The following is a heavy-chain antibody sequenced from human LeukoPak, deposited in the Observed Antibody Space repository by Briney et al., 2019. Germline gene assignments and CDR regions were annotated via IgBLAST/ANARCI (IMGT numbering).Heavy chain of an antibody. V-gene: IGHV3-33*01. CDR3: ARGRWDTGGLHGLDV. CDR1: GFTFSSFG. J-gene: IGHJ6*02. CDR2: IWYDGSNK. D-gene: IGHD2-8*02. Sequence: GGSLRLSCAASGFTFSSFGMHWVRQAPGKGREWVAVIWYDGSNKYYADSVKGRFTISRDNSQNTLYLQGNNLRAEDTAVYCCARGRWDTGGLHGLDVWGQGTTVTVSS.